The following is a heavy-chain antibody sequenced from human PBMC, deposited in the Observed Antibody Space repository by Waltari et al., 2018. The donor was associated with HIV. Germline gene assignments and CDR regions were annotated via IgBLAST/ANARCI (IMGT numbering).Heavy chain of an antibody. J-gene: IGHJ4*02. CDR2: LYSGGTT. Sequence: EVQLVETGGGLIQPGGSLRLSCAASGLTVRSNYMSWVRQAPGKGLDWVSVLYSGGTTNYADSVKGRFTISRDNSKNTLYLQMNNLRAEDTAVYYCARGFFSFDYWGQGTLVTVSS. CDR1: GLTVRSNY. V-gene: IGHV3-53*02. CDR3: ARGFFSFDY. D-gene: IGHD3-10*01.